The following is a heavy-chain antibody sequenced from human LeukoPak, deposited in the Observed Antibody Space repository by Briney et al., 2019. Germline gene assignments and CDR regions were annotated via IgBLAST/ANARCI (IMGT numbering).Heavy chain of an antibody. CDR3: VKVIYCNGDSCYGEYFQH. CDR2: IRYDGTNR. CDR1: GFTFSRYA. D-gene: IGHD2-15*01. V-gene: IGHV3-30*02. Sequence: GGSLRLSCAASGFTFSRYAMSWVRQAPGKGLEWVAFIRYDGTNRYYADLGKGRFTISRDNSKNTLYLQMNSLRAEDTAVYYCVKVIYCNGDSCYGEYFQHWGQGTLVTVSS. J-gene: IGHJ1*01.